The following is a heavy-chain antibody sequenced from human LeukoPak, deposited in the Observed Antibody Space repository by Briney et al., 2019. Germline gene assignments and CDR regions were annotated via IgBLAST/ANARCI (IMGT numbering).Heavy chain of an antibody. J-gene: IGHJ3*02. CDR1: GYTFSGYY. Sequence: ASVKVSCKASGYTFSGYYMHWVRQAPGQGLEWMGWINPNSGGTNYAQKFQGRVTMTRDTSISTAYMELSRLRSDDTAVYYCATDQTPISIVAADHDAFDIWGQGTMVTVSS. D-gene: IGHD6-13*01. V-gene: IGHV1-2*02. CDR2: INPNSGGT. CDR3: ATDQTPISIVAADHDAFDI.